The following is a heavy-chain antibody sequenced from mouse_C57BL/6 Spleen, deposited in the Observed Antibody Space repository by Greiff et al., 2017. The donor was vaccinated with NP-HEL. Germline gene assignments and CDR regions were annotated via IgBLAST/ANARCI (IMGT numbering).Heavy chain of an antibody. V-gene: IGHV1-80*01. CDR1: GYAFSSYW. CDR3: AREDSNYY. Sequence: QVQLQQSGAELVKPGASVKISCKASGYAFSSYWMNWAKQRPGKGLEWIGQIYPGDGDTNYNGKFKGKATLTADKSSSTAYMQLSSLTSEDSAVYFCAREDSNYYWGQGTTLTVSS. CDR2: IYPGDGDT. J-gene: IGHJ2*01. D-gene: IGHD2-5*01.